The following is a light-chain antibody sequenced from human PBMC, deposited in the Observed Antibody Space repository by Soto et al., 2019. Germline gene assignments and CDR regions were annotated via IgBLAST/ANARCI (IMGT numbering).Light chain of an antibody. Sequence: EIVVTQSSATLSLSPGERATLSCRASQSVSYYLAWYQQKPGQAPRLLLYEASTRATGVPARFSGSGSRTDFTLTISGLQSEDAAIYYCQQYQTWPRTFGQGTKVDIK. V-gene: IGKV3-15*01. CDR2: EAS. CDR1: QSVSYY. J-gene: IGKJ1*01. CDR3: QQYQTWPRT.